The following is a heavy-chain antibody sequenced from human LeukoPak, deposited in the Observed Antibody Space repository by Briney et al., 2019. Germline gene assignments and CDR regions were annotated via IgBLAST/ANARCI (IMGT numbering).Heavy chain of an antibody. D-gene: IGHD3-22*01. V-gene: IGHV4-34*01. J-gene: IGHJ4*02. Sequence: GSLRLSCAASGFTFSNFWMTWVRQPPGKGLEWIGEINHSGSTNYNPSLKSRVTISVDTSKNQFSLKLSSVTAADTAVYYCARGTYYDSSGYLRYWGQGTLVTVSS. CDR2: INHSGST. CDR1: GFTFSNFW. CDR3: ARGTYYDSSGYLRY.